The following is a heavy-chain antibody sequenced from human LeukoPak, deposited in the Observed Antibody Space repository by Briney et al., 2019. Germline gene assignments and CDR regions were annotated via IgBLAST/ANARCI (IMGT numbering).Heavy chain of an antibody. Sequence: PGGSLRLSCAASGFTFSNYAMSWVRQAPGKGLEWVSDISSSGGSTYYADSVKGRFTISRDNSKNTLFLQMNSLRAEDTAVYYCAKRVSQLGKYYFDYWGQGTLVTVSS. CDR2: ISSSGGST. J-gene: IGHJ4*02. D-gene: IGHD1-1*01. CDR3: AKRVSQLGKYYFDY. CDR1: GFTFSNYA. V-gene: IGHV3-23*01.